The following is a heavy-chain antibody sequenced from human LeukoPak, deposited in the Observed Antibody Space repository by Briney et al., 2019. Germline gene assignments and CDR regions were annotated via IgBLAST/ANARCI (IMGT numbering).Heavy chain of an antibody. J-gene: IGHJ4*02. CDR1: GFTFTSYS. CDR3: AKTGGPWD. Sequence: GGSLRLSCAASGFTFTSYSMNWVRQAPGKRLEWVSTISGGGGSTYYADSMKGRFTISRDNSKNTLFLQMNSLRADDTAVYYCAKTGGPWDWGQGTLVTVSS. CDR2: ISGGGGST. V-gene: IGHV3-23*01. D-gene: IGHD7-27*01.